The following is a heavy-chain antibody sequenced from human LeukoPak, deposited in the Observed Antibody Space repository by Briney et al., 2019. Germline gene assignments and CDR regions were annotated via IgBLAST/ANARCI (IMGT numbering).Heavy chain of an antibody. D-gene: IGHD2-15*01. J-gene: IGHJ4*02. V-gene: IGHV3-23*01. CDR1: GFTFSTYA. CDR3: AKAPVGHCSGAFCYHFDS. CDR2: ISGDNPGT. Sequence: PGGSLRLSCAASGFTFSTYAMSWVRQTPGKGGEWLAAISGDNPGTYHANSVKGRFTISRDNSKNTLHLQMSGLRAEDTARYYCAKAPVGHCSGAFCYHFDSWGQGTLVTVSS.